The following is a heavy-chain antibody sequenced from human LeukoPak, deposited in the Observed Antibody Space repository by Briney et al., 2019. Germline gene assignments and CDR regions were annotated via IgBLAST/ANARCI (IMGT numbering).Heavy chain of an antibody. J-gene: IGHJ4*02. Sequence: APSVKVSCKASGYTFITYDINWVRQATGQGRGWMGWMNVNSGNTGYAQNFQGRLTITRNTSISTAYMELSSLRAEDTAVYYCARTPYNWGIDYWGQGTLVTVSA. D-gene: IGHD7-27*01. V-gene: IGHV1-8*03. CDR3: ARTPYNWGIDY. CDR1: GYTFITYD. CDR2: MNVNSGNT.